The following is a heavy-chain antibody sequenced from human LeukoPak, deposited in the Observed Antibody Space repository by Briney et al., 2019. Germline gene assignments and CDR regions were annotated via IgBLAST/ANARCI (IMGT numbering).Heavy chain of an antibody. CDR2: ISSSSSYI. CDR3: ARGVTYYYDSSGY. J-gene: IGHJ4*02. CDR1: GFAFSGYS. D-gene: IGHD3-22*01. Sequence: GGSLRLSCAASGFAFSGYSMNWVRQAPGKGLEWVSSISSSSSYIYYADSVKGRFTISRDNAKNSLYLQMNSLRAEDTAVYYCARGVTYYYDSSGYWGQGTLVTVSS. V-gene: IGHV3-21*01.